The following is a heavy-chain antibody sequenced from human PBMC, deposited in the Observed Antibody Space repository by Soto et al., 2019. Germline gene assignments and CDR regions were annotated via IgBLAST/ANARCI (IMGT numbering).Heavy chain of an antibody. V-gene: IGHV3-23*04. J-gene: IGHJ3*01. D-gene: IGHD3-3*01. Sequence: EVQLVQSGVALGQRGGPLRLPCEILGLTLRAFAMSWVRRAPGKGWGGVATTSGSLTSTFYADSVKGRFTISRDLSTNTLYLQMNGLTDEDSAIYYCARDAGLPAFGALIHVFDRWGQGTKVTISS. CDR3: ARDAGLPAFGALIHVFDR. CDR2: TSGSLTST. CDR1: GLTLRAFA.